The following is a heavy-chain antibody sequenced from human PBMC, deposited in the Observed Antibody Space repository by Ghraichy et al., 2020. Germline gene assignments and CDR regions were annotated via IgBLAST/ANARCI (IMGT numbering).Heavy chain of an antibody. J-gene: IGHJ2*01. V-gene: IGHV4-61*02. CDR2: IYTSGST. Sequence: SETLSLTCTVSGASITSGNYYWTWIRQPAGRGLEWIGRIYTSGSTDYNPSLKSRVAISVESSKSQFSLKLSSVTASETAIYYCAKESYYGGNSRWYFDLWGRGTLVTVSS. D-gene: IGHD4-23*01. CDR3: AKESYYGGNSRWYFDL. CDR1: GASITSGNYY.